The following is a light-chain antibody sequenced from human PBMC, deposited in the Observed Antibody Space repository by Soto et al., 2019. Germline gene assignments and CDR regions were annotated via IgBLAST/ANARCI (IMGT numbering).Light chain of an antibody. J-gene: IGKJ5*01. CDR1: QSVSSSY. V-gene: IGKV3-20*01. CDR2: GAS. Sequence: EIVLTQSPGTLSLSPGERATLSCRASQSVSSSYLAWYQQKPGQAPRLLIYGASSRATGIPDRFSGSGSGTDFTRTISRLEPEEFAVYYCQQYGSSPPITCGQGTRLEIK. CDR3: QQYGSSPPIT.